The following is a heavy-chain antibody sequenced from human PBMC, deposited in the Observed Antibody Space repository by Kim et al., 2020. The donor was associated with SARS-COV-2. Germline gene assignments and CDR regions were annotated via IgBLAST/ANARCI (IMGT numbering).Heavy chain of an antibody. CDR3: AKCLAGTDYYYGMDV. J-gene: IGHJ6*02. D-gene: IGHD6-13*01. CDR2: ISGSGGST. Sequence: GGSLILSCAASGFTFSSYAMSWVRQAPGKGLEWVSAISGSGGSTYYADSVKGRFTISRDNSKNTLYLQMNSLRAEDTAVYYCAKCLAGTDYYYGMDVWGQGTTVTVSS. CDR1: GFTFSSYA. V-gene: IGHV3-23*01.